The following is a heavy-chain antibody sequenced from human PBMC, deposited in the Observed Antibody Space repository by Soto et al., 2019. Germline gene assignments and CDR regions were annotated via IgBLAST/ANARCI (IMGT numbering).Heavy chain of an antibody. CDR1: GYTFTGYY. J-gene: IGHJ5*02. V-gene: IGHV1-2*02. CDR2: INPNSGGT. D-gene: IGHD6-13*01. CDR3: ASSMPIIAAAGLNWFDP. Sequence: GASVKVSCKASGYTFTGYYMHWVRQAPGQGLEWMGWINPNSGGTNYAQKFQGRVTMTRDTSISTAYMELSRLRSDDTAVYYCASSMPIIAAAGLNWFDPWGQGTLVTVSS.